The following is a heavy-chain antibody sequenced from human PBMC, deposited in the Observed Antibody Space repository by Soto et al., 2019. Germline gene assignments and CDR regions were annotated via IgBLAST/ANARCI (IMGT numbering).Heavy chain of an antibody. D-gene: IGHD2-2*01. CDR1: GGTFSSYS. V-gene: IGHV1-69*02. Sequence: QVQLVQSGAEVKKPGPSVKVSCEASGGTFSSYSFSWVRQAPGQGLEWMGRVIPILGMANYAQKFQGRVTITADKSTSTVYMELSSLRSEDTAVYYCARGGAVVVPGAVDRHNWFAPWGQGTLVTVSS. CDR2: VIPILGMA. J-gene: IGHJ5*02. CDR3: ARGGAVVVPGAVDRHNWFAP.